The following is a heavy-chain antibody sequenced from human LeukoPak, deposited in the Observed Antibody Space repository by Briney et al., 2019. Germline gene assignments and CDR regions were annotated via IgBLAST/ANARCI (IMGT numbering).Heavy chain of an antibody. CDR1: GFTFDDYA. D-gene: IGHD6-19*01. CDR2: ISWNSGSI. CDR3: AKDSGSGWPFDYYGMDV. Sequence: GRSLRLSCAASGFTFDDYAMHWVRHAPGKGLEWVSGISWNSGSIGYADSVKGRFTISRDNAKNSLYLQMNSLRAEDTALYYCAKDSGSGWPFDYYGMDVWGQGTTVTVSS. J-gene: IGHJ6*02. V-gene: IGHV3-9*01.